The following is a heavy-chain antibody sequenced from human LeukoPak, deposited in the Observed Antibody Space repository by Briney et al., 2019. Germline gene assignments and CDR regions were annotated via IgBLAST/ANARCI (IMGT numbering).Heavy chain of an antibody. CDR2: ISYSGST. V-gene: IGHV4-39*01. J-gene: IGHJ4*02. CDR1: GGPITSSNYY. Sequence: SETLSLTCSVSGGPITSSNYYWGWIRQPPGKGLEWIGSISYSGSTFYNPSLKSRLTISVDTSKNEFSLKLSSVTAADTAAYYCASHSRYSFYFEFWGQGILVTVSS. D-gene: IGHD2/OR15-2a*01. CDR3: ASHSRYSFYFEF.